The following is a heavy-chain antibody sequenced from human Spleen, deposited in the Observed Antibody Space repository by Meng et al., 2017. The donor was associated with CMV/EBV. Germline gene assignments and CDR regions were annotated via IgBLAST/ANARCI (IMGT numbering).Heavy chain of an antibody. CDR1: GGSISSYY. CDR2: IYHSGST. D-gene: IGHD6-13*01. CDR3: ARGGAAQSDY. J-gene: IGHJ4*02. Sequence: SETLSLTCTVSGGSISSYYWSWIRQPPGKGLEWIGYIYHSGSTNYNPSLKSRVTISVDTSNNQFSLKLSSVTAADTAVYYCARGGAAQSDYWGQGPLVTVSS. V-gene: IGHV4-59*01.